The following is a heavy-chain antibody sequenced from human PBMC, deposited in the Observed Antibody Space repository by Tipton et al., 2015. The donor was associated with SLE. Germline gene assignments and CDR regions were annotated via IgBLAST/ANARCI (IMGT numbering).Heavy chain of an antibody. J-gene: IGHJ3*02. Sequence: TLSLTCTVSGDSITSDYWTWIRQPPGKGLEWIGYISYSGSTNYNPSVRSRVSISLDTSKNQFSLKVHSVTAADTAVYYCARAVDTARGAFDIWGQGTMVTVSS. D-gene: IGHD5-18*01. CDR3: ARAVDTARGAFDI. V-gene: IGHV4-59*12. CDR1: GDSITSDY. CDR2: ISYSGST.